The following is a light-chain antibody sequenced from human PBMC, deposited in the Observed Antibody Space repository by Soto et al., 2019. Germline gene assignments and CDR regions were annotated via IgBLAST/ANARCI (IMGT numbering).Light chain of an antibody. Sequence: DIQMTQSPSSLSASVGDRVTITCRASQGIRNYLAWYQQKPGKVPKLLIYAASTLQSGVPSRFSGSGSGTDFTLTISSLQPEDVATDYCQKYNNAAHTFGGGTKVEI. CDR2: AAS. V-gene: IGKV1-27*01. CDR3: QKYNNAAHT. CDR1: QGIRNY. J-gene: IGKJ4*01.